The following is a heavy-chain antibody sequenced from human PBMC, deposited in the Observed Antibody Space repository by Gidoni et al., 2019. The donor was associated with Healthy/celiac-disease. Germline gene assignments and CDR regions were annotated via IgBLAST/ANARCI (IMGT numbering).Heavy chain of an antibody. CDR3: ARDLRQTSYYYYYGMDV. V-gene: IGHV3-33*01. Sequence: QVQLVESGGGVVQPGRSLRLSCAASGFTFSSYGMHWVRQAPGKGLEWVAVIWYDGSNKYYADSVKGRFTISRDNSKNTLYLQMNSLRAEDTAVYYCARDLRQTSYYYYYGMDVWGQGTTVTVSS. CDR1: GFTFSSYG. CDR2: IWYDGSNK. D-gene: IGHD3-10*01. J-gene: IGHJ6*02.